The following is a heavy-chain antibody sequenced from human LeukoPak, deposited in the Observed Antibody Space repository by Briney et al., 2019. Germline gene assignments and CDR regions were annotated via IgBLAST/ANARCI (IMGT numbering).Heavy chain of an antibody. J-gene: IGHJ5*02. D-gene: IGHD3-9*01. Sequence: GGSLRLSCAASGFTVSSNYMSWVRQAPGKGLEWVSVIYSGGSTYYADSVKGRFTISRDNSKNTLYLQMNSLRAEDTAVYYRARISWNYDILTGYPPPGFDPWGQGTLVTVSS. CDR2: IYSGGST. V-gene: IGHV3-53*01. CDR1: GFTVSSNY. CDR3: ARISWNYDILTGYPPPGFDP.